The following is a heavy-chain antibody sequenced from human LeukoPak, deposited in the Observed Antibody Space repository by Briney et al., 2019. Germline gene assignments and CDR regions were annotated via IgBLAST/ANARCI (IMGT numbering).Heavy chain of an antibody. J-gene: IGHJ6*03. Sequence: SETLSLTCAVYGGSFSGYYWSGIRQPPGKGLEWIGEINHSGSTNYNPSLKSRVTISVDTSKNQFSLKLSSATAADTAVYYCARDHSSASYTYYYYYMDVWGKGTTVTVSS. CDR1: GGSFSGYY. D-gene: IGHD1-26*01. V-gene: IGHV4-34*01. CDR2: INHSGST. CDR3: ARDHSSASYTYYYYYMDV.